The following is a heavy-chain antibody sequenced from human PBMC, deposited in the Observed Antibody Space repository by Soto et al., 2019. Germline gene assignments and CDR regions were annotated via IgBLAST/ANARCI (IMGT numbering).Heavy chain of an antibody. CDR1: GFTFSSYA. D-gene: IGHD5-18*01. J-gene: IGHJ1*01. CDR3: ARGWIHLWSLRAY. CDR2: ISGSGGST. V-gene: IGHV3-23*01. Sequence: GGSLRLSCAASGFTFSSYAMSWVRQAPGKGLGWVSTISGSGGSTYYADSVKGRFTISRDNSKNTLYVQMNSLRAEDTAVYYCARGWIHLWSLRAYWGQGTLVT.